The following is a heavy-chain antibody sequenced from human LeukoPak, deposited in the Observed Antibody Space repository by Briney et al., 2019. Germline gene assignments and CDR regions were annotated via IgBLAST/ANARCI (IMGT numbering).Heavy chain of an antibody. CDR3: ARVVRCSSTSCPYYYDY. D-gene: IGHD2-2*01. J-gene: IGHJ4*02. Sequence: PGGSLRLSCAASGFTFSSYAMHWVRQAPGKGLEYVSAISSNGGSTYYANSVKGRFTISRDNSKNTLYLQMGSLRAEDMAVYYCARVVRCSSTSCPYYYDYWGQGTLVTVSS. CDR2: ISSNGGST. CDR1: GFTFSSYA. V-gene: IGHV3-64*01.